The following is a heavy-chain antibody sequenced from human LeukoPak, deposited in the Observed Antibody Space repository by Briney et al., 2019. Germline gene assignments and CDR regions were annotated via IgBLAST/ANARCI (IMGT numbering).Heavy chain of an antibody. V-gene: IGHV4-34*01. CDR3: ARGGRWFDP. Sequence: SETLSLTCAVYGGSFSGYYWSWIRQPPGKGLEWIGEINHSGSTNYNPSLKSRVTISVDTSKNQFSLKLTSVTAADTAVYYCARGGRWFDPWGQGTLVTVSS. CDR2: INHSGST. CDR1: GGSFSGYY. J-gene: IGHJ5*02.